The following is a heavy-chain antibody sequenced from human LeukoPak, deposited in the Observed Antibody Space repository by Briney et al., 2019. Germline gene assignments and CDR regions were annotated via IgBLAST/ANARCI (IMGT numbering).Heavy chain of an antibody. J-gene: IGHJ4*02. V-gene: IGHV3-30*18. CDR2: ISIDGSEK. CDR3: ANPQSRGYDYLDY. Sequence: PGGSLRPSCAASGFIFRNYGMHWVREAPGKGLGWVAVISIDGSEKYYADSVKGRFTISRDNSKNTLYLQMNSLRGDDTAVYYCANPQSRGYDYLDYWGQGTLVTVSS. D-gene: IGHD5-12*01. CDR1: GFIFRNYG.